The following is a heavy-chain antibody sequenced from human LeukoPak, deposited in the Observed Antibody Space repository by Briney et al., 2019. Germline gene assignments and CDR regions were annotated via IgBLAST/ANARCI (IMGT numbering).Heavy chain of an antibody. CDR2: LYYSGST. CDR3: ARHVYCTNGICSDY. D-gene: IGHD2-8*01. J-gene: IGHJ4*02. CDR1: GGSISSYS. Sequence: SETLSLTCTVSGGSISSYSWSWIRQPPGRGVEWIGYLYYSGSTNYNPSLKSRVTMSVDTSKNQFSLKLSSVTAADTAVYYCARHVYCTNGICSDYWGQGTLVTVSS. V-gene: IGHV4-59*08.